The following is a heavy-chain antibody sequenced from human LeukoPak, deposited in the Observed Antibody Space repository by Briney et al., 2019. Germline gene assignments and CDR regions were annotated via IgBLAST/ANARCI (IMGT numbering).Heavy chain of an antibody. CDR2: IYYSGST. CDR3: ARGGYYGSGSDY. D-gene: IGHD3-10*01. J-gene: IGHJ4*02. CDR1: GGSISSGDYY. V-gene: IGHV4-61*08. Sequence: SETLSLTCTVSGGSISSGDYYWSWIRQPPGKGLEWIGYIYYSGSTNYNPSLKSRVTISVDTSKNQFSLKLSSVTAADTAVYYCARGGYYGSGSDYWGQGTLVTVSS.